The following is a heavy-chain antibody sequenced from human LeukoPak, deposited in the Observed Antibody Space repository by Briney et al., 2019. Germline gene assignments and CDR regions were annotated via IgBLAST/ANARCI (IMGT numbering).Heavy chain of an antibody. CDR3: ARDMVVPAASYYYYYMDV. CDR1: GGSFSGYY. Sequence: SETLSLTCAVYGGSFSGYYWSWIRQSPGKGLEWIGEINHPGITKYNPSLESRVTISVDTSKNQFSLRLTSATAADTAVYYCARDMVVPAASYYYYYMDVWGKGTTVTVSS. D-gene: IGHD2-2*01. V-gene: IGHV4-34*01. CDR2: INHPGIT. J-gene: IGHJ6*03.